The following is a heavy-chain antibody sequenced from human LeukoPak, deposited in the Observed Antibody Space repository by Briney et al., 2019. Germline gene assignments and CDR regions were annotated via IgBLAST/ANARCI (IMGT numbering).Heavy chain of an antibody. CDR1: GGSISSYY. CDR3: ARGRRSLPY. CDR2: IYYSGST. J-gene: IGHJ4*02. Sequence: SETLSLTCTVSGGSISSYYWSWIRQPPGKGLEWIGYIYYSGSTNYNPSLKSRVTISVDTSKNQFSLKLSSVTAADTAVYYCARGRRSLPYWGQGTLVTVSS. V-gene: IGHV4-59*01. D-gene: IGHD3-3*01.